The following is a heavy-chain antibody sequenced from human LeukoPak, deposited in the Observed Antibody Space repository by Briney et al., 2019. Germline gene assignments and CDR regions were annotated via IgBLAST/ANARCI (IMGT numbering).Heavy chain of an antibody. CDR2: IKTDGRST. D-gene: IGHD6-19*01. Sequence: GGSLRLSCGASGFTLSDYWVHSVRQAPGKGLVWVSRIKTDGRSTNYADSVKGRFTISSDNAKNTLYLQMNGLRAEDTAVYYCARGRIGGWTDYWGQGTLVTVSS. J-gene: IGHJ4*02. V-gene: IGHV3-74*01. CDR3: ARGRIGGWTDY. CDR1: GFTLSDYW.